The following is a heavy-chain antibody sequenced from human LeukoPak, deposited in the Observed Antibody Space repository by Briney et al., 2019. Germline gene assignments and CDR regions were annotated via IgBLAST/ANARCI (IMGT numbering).Heavy chain of an antibody. J-gene: IGHJ4*02. CDR2: IIPIFGTA. CDR1: GGTFSSYA. CDR3: ARDTLVGATQGGDY. Sequence: GASVKVSCKASGGTFSSYAISWVRQAPGQGLEWMGGIIPIFGTANYAQKFQGRVTITADKSTSTAYMELSSLRSEDTAVYYCARDTLVGATQGGDYWGQGTLVTVSS. V-gene: IGHV1-69*06. D-gene: IGHD1-26*01.